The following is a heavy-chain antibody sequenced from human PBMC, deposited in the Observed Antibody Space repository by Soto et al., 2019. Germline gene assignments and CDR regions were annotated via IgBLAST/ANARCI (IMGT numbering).Heavy chain of an antibody. CDR2: INHSGST. V-gene: IGHV4-34*01. Sequence: SETLSLTCAVYGGSFSGYYWSWIRQPPGKGLEWIGEINHSGSTNYNPSLKSRVTISVDTSKNQFSLKLSSVTAADTAVYYCARERGYCSSTSCPNAAFDIWGQGTMVTVSS. CDR1: GGSFSGYY. J-gene: IGHJ3*02. CDR3: ARERGYCSSTSCPNAAFDI. D-gene: IGHD2-2*01.